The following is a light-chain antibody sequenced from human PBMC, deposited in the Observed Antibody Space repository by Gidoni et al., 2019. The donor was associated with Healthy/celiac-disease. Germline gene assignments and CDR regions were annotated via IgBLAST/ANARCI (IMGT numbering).Light chain of an antibody. Sequence: SYELTQPPSVSVSPGQTASITCSGDKLGDKYACWYQQKPGQYPVLVIYPDSKRPSGIPERFSGSNSGNTATLTISGTQAMDEADYYCQAWDSSTNYVFGTGTKVTVL. CDR2: PDS. J-gene: IGLJ1*01. CDR3: QAWDSSTNYV. CDR1: KLGDKY. V-gene: IGLV3-1*01.